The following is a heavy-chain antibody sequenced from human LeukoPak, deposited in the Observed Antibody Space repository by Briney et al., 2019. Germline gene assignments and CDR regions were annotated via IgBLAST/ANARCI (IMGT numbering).Heavy chain of an antibody. CDR2: VNPHSGDA. CDR1: GYTFTGSY. J-gene: IGHJ4*02. Sequence: HVASVKVFCKTSGYTFTGSYIHWVRQAPGQGLEWMGCVNPHSGDAIYAQRFQGRVTMTRDTSISTAYMELSRLRSDDTAVYYCARDLPSLRFLEWLPLHFDYWGQGTLVTVSS. V-gene: IGHV1-2*02. D-gene: IGHD3-3*01. CDR3: ARDLPSLRFLEWLPLHFDY.